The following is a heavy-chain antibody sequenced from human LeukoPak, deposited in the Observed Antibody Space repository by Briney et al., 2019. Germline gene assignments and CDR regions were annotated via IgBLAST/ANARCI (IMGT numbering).Heavy chain of an antibody. D-gene: IGHD2-15*01. CDR2: ISGSGGST. CDR1: GFTFSSYA. J-gene: IGHJ4*02. V-gene: IGHV3-23*01. CDR3: AKRTIVVVVAANKNYFDY. Sequence: GGSLRLSCAASGFTFSSYAMSWVRQAPGKGLEWVSAISGSGGSTYYADSVKGRFTISRDNSKNTLYLQMNSLRAEDTAVYYCAKRTIVVVVAANKNYFDYWGQGTLVTVSS.